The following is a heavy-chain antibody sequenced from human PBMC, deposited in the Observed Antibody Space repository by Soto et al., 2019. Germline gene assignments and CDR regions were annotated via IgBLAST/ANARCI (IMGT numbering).Heavy chain of an antibody. V-gene: IGHV3-9*01. J-gene: IGHJ4*02. Sequence: EVQLVESGGGLVQPGRSLRLSCAASGFTFDDYAMHWVRQTPGKGLEWVSGITWNSGSIGYADSVKGRFTISRDNAKNSLYLQMNSLRAEDTALYYCAKDRGYSSSSGGFSYWGQGTLVTVPS. CDR2: ITWNSGSI. CDR1: GFTFDDYA. CDR3: AKDRGYSSSSGGFSY. D-gene: IGHD6-6*01.